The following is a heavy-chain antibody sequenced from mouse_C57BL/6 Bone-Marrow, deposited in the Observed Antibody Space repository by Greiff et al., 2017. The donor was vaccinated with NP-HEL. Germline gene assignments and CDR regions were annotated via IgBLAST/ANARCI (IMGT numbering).Heavy chain of an antibody. D-gene: IGHD4-1*01. J-gene: IGHJ4*01. CDR1: GYTFTSYW. Sequence: VQLQQPGAELVMPGASVKLSCKASGYTFTSYWMHWVKQRPGQGLEWIGEIDPSDSYTNYNQKFKGKSTLTVDKSSSTAYMQLSSLTSEDSAVYYGARERTGKGYAIDYWGQGTSVTVSS. V-gene: IGHV1-69*01. CDR2: IDPSDSYT. CDR3: ARERTGKGYAIDY.